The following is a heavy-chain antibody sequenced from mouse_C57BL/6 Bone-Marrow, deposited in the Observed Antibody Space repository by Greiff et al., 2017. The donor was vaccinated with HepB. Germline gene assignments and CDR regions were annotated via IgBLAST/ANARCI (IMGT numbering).Heavy chain of an antibody. CDR1: GFTFTDYY. Sequence: DVKLLESGGGLVQPGGSLSLSCAASGFTFTDYYMSWVRQPPGKALEWLGFIRNKANGYTTEYSASVKGRFTISRDNSQSILYLQMNALRAEDSATYYCARVYYYGSSYAMDYWGQGTSVTVSS. CDR3: ARVYYYGSSYAMDY. D-gene: IGHD1-1*01. J-gene: IGHJ4*01. V-gene: IGHV7-3*01. CDR2: IRNKANGYTT.